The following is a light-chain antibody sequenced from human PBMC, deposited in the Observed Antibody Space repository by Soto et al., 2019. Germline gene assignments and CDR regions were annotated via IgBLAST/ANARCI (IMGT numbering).Light chain of an antibody. CDR1: SSDIGDYDY. CDR3: SSYTDSSTYI. CDR2: EVT. Sequence: QSALTQPASVSGSPGQSITISCTGTSSDIGDYDYVSWYQQHPVKAPKLIIYEVTNRPSGVYDRFSGSKSGNTASLNISGLQSEDEAEYYCSSYTDSSTYILGNGTKLTVL. V-gene: IGLV2-14*01. J-gene: IGLJ1*01.